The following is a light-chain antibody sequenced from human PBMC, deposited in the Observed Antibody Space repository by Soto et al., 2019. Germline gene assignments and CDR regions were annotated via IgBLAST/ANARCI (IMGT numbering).Light chain of an antibody. CDR2: GAS. Sequence: EIVLTQSPDTLSLSPGEGATLSCRASQRVSNNYLAWYQQKPGQAPRLLIYGASTRATGIPDRFSGGGSGTDFTLTISRLEPEDFAVYYCQQYGSSSPTTFGQGTRLDIE. CDR1: QRVSNNY. CDR3: QQYGSSSPTT. V-gene: IGKV3-20*01. J-gene: IGKJ5*01.